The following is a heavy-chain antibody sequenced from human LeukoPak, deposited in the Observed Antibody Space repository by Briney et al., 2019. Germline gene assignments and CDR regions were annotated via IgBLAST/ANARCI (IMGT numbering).Heavy chain of an antibody. J-gene: IGHJ4*02. Sequence: AASGFTXSXXXXXXVXXXPGXXXXXXXAISGSGGSTYYADSVKGRFTISRDNSKNTLYLQMNSLRAEDTAVYYCAKAQSPIAARPHGYWGQGTLVTVSS. CDR3: AKAQSPIAARPHGY. D-gene: IGHD6-6*01. CDR1: GFTXSXXX. CDR2: ISGSGGST. V-gene: IGHV3-23*01.